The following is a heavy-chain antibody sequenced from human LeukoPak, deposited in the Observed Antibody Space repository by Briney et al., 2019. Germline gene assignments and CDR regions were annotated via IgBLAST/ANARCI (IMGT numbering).Heavy chain of an antibody. Sequence: GGSLRLSCAASGFTFSSYWMSWVRQAPGKGLEWVANIKQDGSEKYYVDSVKGRFTISRDNAKNSLYLQMNSLRAEDTAVYYCVRDLSMVRGPGWFDPWGQGTLVTVSS. CDR2: IKQDGSEK. D-gene: IGHD3-10*01. CDR3: VRDLSMVRGPGWFDP. J-gene: IGHJ5*02. V-gene: IGHV3-7*01. CDR1: GFTFSSYW.